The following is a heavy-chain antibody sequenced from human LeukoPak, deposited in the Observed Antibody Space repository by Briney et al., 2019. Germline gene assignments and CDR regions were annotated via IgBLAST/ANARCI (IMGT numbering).Heavy chain of an antibody. CDR3: ARLSCSSTSCFHTFNI. D-gene: IGHD2-2*01. CDR1: GGSISSSSYC. J-gene: IGHJ3*02. V-gene: IGHV4-39*01. CDR2: VYYSGST. Sequence: PSETLSLTCTASGGSISSSSYCWGWIRQPPGKGLDWIGSVYYSGSTYYNPSLKSRVTISVDTSKNQFSLKLSSVTAADTAVYYCARLSCSSTSCFHTFNIWGQGTMVTVSS.